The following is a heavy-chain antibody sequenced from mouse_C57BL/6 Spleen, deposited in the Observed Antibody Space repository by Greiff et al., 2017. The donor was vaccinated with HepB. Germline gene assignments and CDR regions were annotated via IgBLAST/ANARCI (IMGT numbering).Heavy chain of an antibody. CDR1: GFTFSDYG. D-gene: IGHD2-4*01. CDR3: ARCDYEGYYAMDY. CDR2: ISSGSSTI. J-gene: IGHJ4*01. Sequence: DVMLVESGGGLVKPGGSLKLSCAASGFTFSDYGMHWVRQAPEKGLEWVAYISSGSSTIYYADTVKGRFTISRDNAKNTLFLQMTSLRSEDTAMYYCARCDYEGYYAMDYWGQGTSVTVSS. V-gene: IGHV5-17*01.